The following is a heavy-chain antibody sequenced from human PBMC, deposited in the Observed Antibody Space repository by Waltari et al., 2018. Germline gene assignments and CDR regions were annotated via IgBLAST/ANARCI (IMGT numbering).Heavy chain of an antibody. CDR3: ARADYGGNFFDY. Sequence: QVQLQESGPGLVKPSQTLSLTCTVSGGSISSGGYSWSWIRQHPGKGLEWIGYIYYSGRTYYNPSLKSRVTISVDTSKNQFSLKLSSVTAADTAVYYCARADYGGNFFDYWGQGTLVTVSS. D-gene: IGHD4-17*01. CDR1: GGSISSGGYS. J-gene: IGHJ4*02. V-gene: IGHV4-31*03. CDR2: IYYSGRT.